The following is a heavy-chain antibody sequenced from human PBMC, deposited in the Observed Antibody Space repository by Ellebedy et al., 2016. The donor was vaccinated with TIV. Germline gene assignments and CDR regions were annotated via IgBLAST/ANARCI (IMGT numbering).Heavy chain of an antibody. Sequence: AASVKVSCKASGFTFTKSALQWVRQSRGQRLDWIGWIGAGSGNTHYAPKFQERVTITRDMSTSTAYMELSSLRSEETAVYYCAADSVVGHSASWYFDLWGRGTLVTVSS. V-gene: IGHV1-58*01. J-gene: IGHJ2*01. CDR3: AADSVVGHSASWYFDL. CDR2: IGAGSGNT. CDR1: GFTFTKSA. D-gene: IGHD2-15*01.